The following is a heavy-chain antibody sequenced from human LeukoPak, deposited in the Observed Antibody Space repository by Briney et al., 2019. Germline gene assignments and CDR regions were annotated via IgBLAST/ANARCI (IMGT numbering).Heavy chain of an antibody. Sequence: GASVKVSCKASGYTFTGYYMHWVRQAPGQGLEWMGGIIPIFGTANYAQKFQGRVTITTDESTSTAYMELSSLRSEDTAVYYCARETNNWFDPWGQGTLVTVSS. V-gene: IGHV1-69*05. J-gene: IGHJ5*02. CDR2: IIPIFGTA. CDR1: GYTFTGYY. CDR3: ARETNNWFDP.